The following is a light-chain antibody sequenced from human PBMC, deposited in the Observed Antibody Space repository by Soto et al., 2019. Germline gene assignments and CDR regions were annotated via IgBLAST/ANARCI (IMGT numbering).Light chain of an antibody. Sequence: QAGQTHRPSGSRSHEQSVTISCTGTSSDVGGYNYVSWYQQHPGKAPKLMIYEVSKRPSGVPDRFSGSKSGNTASLTVSGLQAEDEADYYCSSYAGSNNYVFGTGTKVTVL. CDR2: EVS. J-gene: IGLJ1*01. V-gene: IGLV2-8*01. CDR3: SSYAGSNNYV. CDR1: SSDVGGYNY.